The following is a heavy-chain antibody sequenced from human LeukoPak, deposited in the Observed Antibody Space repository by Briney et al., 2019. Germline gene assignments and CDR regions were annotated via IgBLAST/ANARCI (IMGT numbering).Heavy chain of an antibody. CDR3: ASGGVTVYSYGPDY. V-gene: IGHV1-69*13. CDR1: GGILSKWS. CDR2: IIPEFDEA. Sequence: ASVKVSCKASGGILSKWSISWVRQAPGQGLEWVGTIIPEFDEAHYAQKLQGRVTISADDSATAAYMELSSLRSDDTAVYYCASGGVTVYSYGPDYWGQGTLVAVSS. J-gene: IGHJ4*02. D-gene: IGHD5-18*01.